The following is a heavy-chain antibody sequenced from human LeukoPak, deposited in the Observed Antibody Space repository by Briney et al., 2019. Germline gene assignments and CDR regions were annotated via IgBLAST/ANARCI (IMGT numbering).Heavy chain of an antibody. J-gene: IGHJ5*02. CDR3: ARATKYSSGWFPNWFDP. V-gene: IGHV1-18*01. Sequence: GASVKVSCKASGYTFTSYGISWVRQAPGQGLEWMGWISAYNGNTNYAQKLQGRVTMTTDTSTSTAYMELRSLRSDDTAVYYCARATKYSSGWFPNWFDPWGQGTLVTASS. CDR1: GYTFTSYG. CDR2: ISAYNGNT. D-gene: IGHD6-19*01.